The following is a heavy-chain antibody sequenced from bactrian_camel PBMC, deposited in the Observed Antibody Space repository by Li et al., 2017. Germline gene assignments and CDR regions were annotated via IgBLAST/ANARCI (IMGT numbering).Heavy chain of an antibody. Sequence: HVQLVESGGGSVQPGGSQTLSCEASGDTNLPACMGWFRQAPGKEREGVASTYTGYGGATSYAASVKGRFTISRDNAKNTVYLQMSSLKSEDTALYYCVTLSGIDYPAHFVYWGQGTQVTVS. CDR3: VTLSGIDYPAHFVY. J-gene: IGHJ4*01. CDR1: GDTNLPAC. D-gene: IGHD4*01. V-gene: IGHV3S1*01. CDR2: TYTGYGGAT.